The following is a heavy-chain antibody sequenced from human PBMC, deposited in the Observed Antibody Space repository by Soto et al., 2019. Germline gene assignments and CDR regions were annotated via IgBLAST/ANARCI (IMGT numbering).Heavy chain of an antibody. CDR1: GFIVTSNY. D-gene: IGHD3-10*01. V-gene: IGHV3-53*01. CDR3: AKGGPGASSGLFES. CDR2: IYSDGTT. Sequence: EGSLRLSCVASGFIVTSNYMSWVRQAPGKGLEWVSVIYSDGTTNYAESVKGRFTISRDNSKNTVFLQMSSLRAEDTAVYYCAKGGPGASSGLFESWGQGTLVTVSS. J-gene: IGHJ4*02.